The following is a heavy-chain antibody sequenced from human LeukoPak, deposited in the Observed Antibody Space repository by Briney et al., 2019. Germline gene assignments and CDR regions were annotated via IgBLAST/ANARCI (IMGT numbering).Heavy chain of an antibody. CDR1: GGTFSSYA. V-gene: IGHV1-69*01. CDR3: ARGARVATMDFDY. D-gene: IGHD5-12*01. Sequence: GASVKVSCKASGGTFSSYAISWVRQAPGQGLEWMGGIIPIFGTANYAQKFQGRVTITADESTTTAFMDLSSLRSEDTAVYYGARGARVATMDFDYWGQGTLVTVSS. J-gene: IGHJ4*02. CDR2: IIPIFGTA.